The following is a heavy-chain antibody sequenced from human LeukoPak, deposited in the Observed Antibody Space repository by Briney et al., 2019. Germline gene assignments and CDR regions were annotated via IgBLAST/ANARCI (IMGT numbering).Heavy chain of an antibody. CDR2: IKAKTDGGTI. D-gene: IGHD1-26*01. Sequence: KPGGSLRLSCAASGFIFSNAWMSWVRKAPGKGLEWVGRIKAKTDGGTINYAAPVKGRFTISRDDSKDTLYLQMNSLKIEDSAVYYCATGSASYYEIDYWGQGTLVTVSS. J-gene: IGHJ4*02. CDR3: ATGSASYYEIDY. V-gene: IGHV3-15*01. CDR1: GFIFSNAW.